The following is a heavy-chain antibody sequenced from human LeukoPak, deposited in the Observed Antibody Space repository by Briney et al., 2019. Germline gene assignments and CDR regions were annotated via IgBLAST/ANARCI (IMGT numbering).Heavy chain of an antibody. Sequence: PSETLSLTCTVSGGSISSGGYYWSWIRQHPGKGLEWIGYIYYSGSTYYNPSLKSRVTISVDTSKNQFSLKLSSVTAADTAVYYCARMGYGDYEETHSGMDVWGQGTTVTVSS. J-gene: IGHJ6*02. D-gene: IGHD4-17*01. CDR1: GGSISSGGYY. CDR3: ARMGYGDYEETHSGMDV. CDR2: IYYSGST. V-gene: IGHV4-31*03.